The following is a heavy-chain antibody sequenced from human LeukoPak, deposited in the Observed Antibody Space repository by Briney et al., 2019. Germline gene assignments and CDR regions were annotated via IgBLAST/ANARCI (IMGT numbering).Heavy chain of an antibody. CDR1: GFIFNNYA. D-gene: IGHD2-2*01. J-gene: IGHJ5*01. CDR2: IRARGGTT. Sequence: GGSLSLFCAASGFIFNNYAMSWARQAPGEGLEWVSAIRARGGTTYHAGSVKGRSTISRCNSENPLFLQMNSLRAEDTDVYYCAKEPREYCSSTSCPNWFDSWGQGTLVTVSS. CDR3: AKEPREYCSSTSCPNWFDS. V-gene: IGHV3-23*01.